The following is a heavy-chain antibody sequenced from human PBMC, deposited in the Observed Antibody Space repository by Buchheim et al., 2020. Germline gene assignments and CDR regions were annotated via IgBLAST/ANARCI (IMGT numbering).Heavy chain of an antibody. CDR3: TRGHSTTSIYAFDI. V-gene: IGHV3-72*01. CDR1: GLTSSDHY. D-gene: IGHD6-6*01. Sequence: EVQLVESGGGLVQPGGSLRLSCAVSGLTSSDHYMDWVRQAPGKGLEWVGRSGNRANSYTAEYAASVEGRFTISRDDSKNSLYLQMNSLKTEDTALYYCTRGHSTTSIYAFDIWGQVA. J-gene: IGHJ3*02. CDR2: SGNRANSYTA.